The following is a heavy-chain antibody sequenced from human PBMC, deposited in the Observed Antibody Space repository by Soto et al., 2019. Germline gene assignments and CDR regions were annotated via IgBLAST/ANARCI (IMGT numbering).Heavy chain of an antibody. CDR2: ISSNGGST. V-gene: IGHV3-64*01. J-gene: IGHJ5*02. Sequence: EVQLVESGGGLVQPGGSLRLSCAASGFTFSSYVMHWVRQAPGKGLEYVSAISSNGGSTFYANSVKGRFTISRDNSKNTLYLQMGSLRAEDMAVYYWGREGASIAFDPWGQGTLVTVSS. CDR1: GFTFSSYV. D-gene: IGHD3-16*01. CDR3: GREGASIAFDP.